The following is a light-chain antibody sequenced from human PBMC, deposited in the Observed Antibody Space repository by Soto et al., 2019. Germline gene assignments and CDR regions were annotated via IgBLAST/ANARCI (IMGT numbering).Light chain of an antibody. Sequence: QSALTQPASVSGSPGQSITISCTGTSSDVGGYNSVSWYQQHPGKAPKLIIYEVTNRPSGVSSRFSASKSDNTASLTISGLQAEDEADYYCTSYTPPITLGSVFGTGTKVTAL. CDR1: SSDVGGYNS. CDR3: TSYTPPITLGSV. V-gene: IGLV2-14*01. J-gene: IGLJ1*01. CDR2: EVT.